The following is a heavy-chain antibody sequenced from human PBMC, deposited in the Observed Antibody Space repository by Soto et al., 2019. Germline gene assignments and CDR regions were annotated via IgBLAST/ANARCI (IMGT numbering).Heavy chain of an antibody. V-gene: IGHV3-9*01. J-gene: IGHJ6*02. CDR2: ISWDSGKR. D-gene: IGHD2-15*01. CDR1: GFIFDDYA. Sequence: PGGSLRLSCVASGFIFDDYAMHWVRQAPVKGLEWVSGISWDSGKRGYADSVKGRFTISRDNAKNCLYLQMNSLRTEDTALYFCAKEGGPSYSHYGMGVWGQGTTGTVAS. CDR3: AKEGGPSYSHYGMGV.